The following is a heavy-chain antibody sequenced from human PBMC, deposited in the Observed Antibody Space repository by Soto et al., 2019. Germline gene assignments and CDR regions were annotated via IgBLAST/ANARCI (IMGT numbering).Heavy chain of an antibody. J-gene: IGHJ4*02. D-gene: IGHD6-19*01. CDR3: ALGVAVAGTFDY. Sequence: ASVKVSCKASGYTFTSYCISWVLQAPGEGLEWMGWINVYNGNTKYAQKFQGRVTMTTDTSTSTAYMELRSLRSDDTAVYYCALGVAVAGTFDYWGQATLVTVSS. CDR1: GYTFTSYC. V-gene: IGHV1-18*01. CDR2: INVYNGNT.